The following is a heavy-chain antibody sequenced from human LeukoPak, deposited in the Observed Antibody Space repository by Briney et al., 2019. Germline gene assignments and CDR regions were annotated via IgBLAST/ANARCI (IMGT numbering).Heavy chain of an antibody. D-gene: IGHD6-13*01. Sequence: GGSLRLSCAASGFTFSTYGMHWVRQAPGKGLEWVEVIADDGRDKHHADSVKGRFTISRDNSKNTLLLQMNSLRAEDTGVYYCAKDGALSAASYYFDYWGQGTLVTVSS. CDR3: AKDGALSAASYYFDY. CDR2: IADDGRDK. V-gene: IGHV3-30*18. CDR1: GFTFSTYG. J-gene: IGHJ4*02.